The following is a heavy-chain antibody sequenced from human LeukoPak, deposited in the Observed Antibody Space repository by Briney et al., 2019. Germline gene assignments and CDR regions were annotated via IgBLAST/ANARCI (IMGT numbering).Heavy chain of an antibody. CDR1: GFTFDDYG. CDR3: AKTGGYSYDESFDY. Sequence: QAGGSLRLSCAASGFTFDDYGMSWVRQAPGKGLGWVSAISGSGGSTYYADSVKGRFTISRDNSKNTLYLQMNSLRAEDTAVYYCAKTGGYSYDESFDYWGQGTLVTVSS. J-gene: IGHJ4*02. CDR2: ISGSGGST. V-gene: IGHV3-23*01. D-gene: IGHD5-18*01.